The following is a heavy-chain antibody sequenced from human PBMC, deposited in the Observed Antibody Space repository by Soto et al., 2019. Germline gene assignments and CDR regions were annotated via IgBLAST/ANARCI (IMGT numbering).Heavy chain of an antibody. CDR1: GFTFDDYA. V-gene: IGHV3-9*01. Sequence: EVQLVESGGGLVQPGRSLRLSCAASGFTFDDYAMHWVRQAPGKGLEWVSGISWNSGSIGYADSVKGRFTISRDNAKNSLYLQMNSLRAEDTALYYCAKDIGDVGYFDYWGQGTLVTVSS. CDR3: AKDIGDVGYFDY. CDR2: ISWNSGSI. D-gene: IGHD3-10*01. J-gene: IGHJ4*02.